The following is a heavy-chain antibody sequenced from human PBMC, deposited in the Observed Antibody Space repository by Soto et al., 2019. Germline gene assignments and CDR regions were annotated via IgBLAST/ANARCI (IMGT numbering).Heavy chain of an antibody. D-gene: IGHD6-19*01. J-gene: IGHJ4*02. Sequence: GASVKASCKASGYTFTSYAMHWVRQAPGQRLEWMGWINAGNGNTKYSQKFQGRVTITRDTSASTAYMELSSLRSEFTAVYYCATGQWLEVFDYWGQGTLVTVSS. V-gene: IGHV1-3*01. CDR3: ATGQWLEVFDY. CDR2: INAGNGNT. CDR1: GYTFTSYA.